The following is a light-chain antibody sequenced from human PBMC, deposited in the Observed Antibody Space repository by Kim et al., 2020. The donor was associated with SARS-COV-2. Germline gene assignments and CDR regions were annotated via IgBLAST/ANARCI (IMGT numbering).Light chain of an antibody. Sequence: LSLSPGESATLSCRASQSFSSSYLAWYQHKPGQAPRLLIYGASKRATGIPDRFSGSGSGTDFTLTISRLEPEDFAVYYCQQYGSSFGQGTRLEIK. J-gene: IGKJ5*01. V-gene: IGKV3-20*01. CDR2: GAS. CDR1: QSFSSSY. CDR3: QQYGSS.